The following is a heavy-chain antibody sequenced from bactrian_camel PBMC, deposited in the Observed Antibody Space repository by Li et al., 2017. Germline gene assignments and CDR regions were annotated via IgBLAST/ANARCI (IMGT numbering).Heavy chain of an antibody. D-gene: IGHD4*01. CDR3: TRDAYSHNADFAY. J-gene: IGHJ6*01. CDR1: GFTLSSYR. Sequence: QVQLVESGGGLVQPGGSLRLSCAASGFTLSSYRTYWVRQAPGKGLEWVSIINRGGTTYYADSMKGRFTISRDNAKNTLYLELNSLKSEDTAMYYCTRDAYSHNADFAYWGQGTQVTVS. CDR2: INRGGTT. V-gene: IGHV3S1*01.